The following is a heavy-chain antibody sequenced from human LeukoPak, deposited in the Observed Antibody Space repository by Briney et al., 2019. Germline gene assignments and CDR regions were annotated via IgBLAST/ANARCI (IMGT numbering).Heavy chain of an antibody. CDR1: GFTFSDYY. Sequence: GGSLRLSCVASGFTFSDYYMSWVRQPPGKGLEWVGNIKQDGSEKYYVDSVKGRFTISRDNAKDSLFLQMNSLRAEDTAVYYCAREVTPYYWGQGTLVTVSS. J-gene: IGHJ4*02. CDR2: IKQDGSEK. V-gene: IGHV3-7*01. D-gene: IGHD4-23*01. CDR3: AREVTPYY.